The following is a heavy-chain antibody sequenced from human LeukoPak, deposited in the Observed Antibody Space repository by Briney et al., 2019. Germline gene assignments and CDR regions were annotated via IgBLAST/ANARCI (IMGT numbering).Heavy chain of an antibody. Sequence: ASVKVSCKVSGYTFTSYGISWVRQAPGQGLEWMGWISAYNGNTNYAQKLQGRVTMTTDTSTSTAYMELRSLRSDDTAVYYCARGTTPNYSLYGSGSIPMRYYYYYMDVWGKGTTVTVSS. V-gene: IGHV1-18*04. CDR1: GYTFTSYG. J-gene: IGHJ6*03. D-gene: IGHD3-10*01. CDR2: ISAYNGNT. CDR3: ARGTTPNYSLYGSGSIPMRYYYYYMDV.